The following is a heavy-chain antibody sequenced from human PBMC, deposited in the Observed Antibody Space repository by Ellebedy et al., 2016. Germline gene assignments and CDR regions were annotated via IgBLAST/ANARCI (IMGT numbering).Heavy chain of an antibody. Sequence: GESLKISCAASGFTLSSYSMNWVRQAPGKGLEWVSYISSSGSTIYYADSVKGRFTISRDNAKNTLYLQVNSLRAEDTAVYYCARAGPNWRIDYWGQGTLVTVSS. CDR2: ISSSGSTI. CDR1: GFTLSSYS. V-gene: IGHV3-48*04. J-gene: IGHJ4*02. D-gene: IGHD1-20*01. CDR3: ARAGPNWRIDY.